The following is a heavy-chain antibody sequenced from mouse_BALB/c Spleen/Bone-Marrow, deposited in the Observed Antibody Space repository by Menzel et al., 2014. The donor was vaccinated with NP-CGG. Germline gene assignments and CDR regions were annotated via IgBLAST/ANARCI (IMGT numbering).Heavy chain of an antibody. Sequence: EVQLVESGGGLVQPGGSLKLSCAASGFTFSSYGMSWVRQTPDKRLELVATINSDGGSTYYPDSVKGRFTISRDNAKNTLYLQMSSLKSEDTAMYYCARVWYFDYWGQGTSLTVSS. CDR3: ARVWYFDY. CDR1: GFTFSSYG. V-gene: IGHV5-6-3*01. CDR2: INSDGGST. J-gene: IGHJ2*03.